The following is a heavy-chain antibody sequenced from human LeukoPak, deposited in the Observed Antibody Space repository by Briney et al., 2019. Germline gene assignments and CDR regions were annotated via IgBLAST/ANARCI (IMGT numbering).Heavy chain of an antibody. D-gene: IGHD6-19*01. CDR2: IKQDGSEK. CDR3: ARSRSGWYLFDY. J-gene: IGHJ4*02. V-gene: IGHV3-7*01. CDR1: GFTFSSYW. Sequence: GGSLRLSCAASGFTFSSYWMSWVRQAPGKGLEWVANIKQDGSEKYYADSVKGRFTISRDNSKNTLYLQMNSLRAEDTAVYYCARSRSGWYLFDYWGEGTLVSVSS.